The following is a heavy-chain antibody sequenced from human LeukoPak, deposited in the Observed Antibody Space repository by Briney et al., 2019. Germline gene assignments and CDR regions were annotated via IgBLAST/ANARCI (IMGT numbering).Heavy chain of an antibody. Sequence: PGGSLRLSCAASGFTFSSYSMNWVRQAPGKGLEWLSYISFNSNTIYYADSVKGRFTISRDNAKNSLYLQMSSLKAEDTAVYFCARDTTTLVDYWGQGTLVTVSS. V-gene: IGHV3-48*01. CDR2: ISFNSNTI. D-gene: IGHD1-1*01. CDR3: ARDTTTLVDY. CDR1: GFTFSSYS. J-gene: IGHJ4*02.